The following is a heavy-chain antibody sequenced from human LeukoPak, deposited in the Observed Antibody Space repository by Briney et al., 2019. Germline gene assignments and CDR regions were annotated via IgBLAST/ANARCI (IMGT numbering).Heavy chain of an antibody. D-gene: IGHD3-22*01. CDR1: GGSISSYY. Sequence: SETLSLTCTVCGGSISSYYWSWLRQPPGKGLEWIGYIYYSGSTNYNPSLKSRVTISVDTSKNQFSLQLSSVTAADTAVYYCARETGGDSSGTFDYWGQGTLVTVSS. CDR2: IYYSGST. CDR3: ARETGGDSSGTFDY. J-gene: IGHJ4*02. V-gene: IGHV4-59*01.